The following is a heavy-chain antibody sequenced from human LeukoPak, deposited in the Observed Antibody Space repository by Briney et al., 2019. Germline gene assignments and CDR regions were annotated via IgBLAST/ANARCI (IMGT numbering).Heavy chain of an antibody. Sequence: SETLSLTCTVSGGSISSYYWSWIRQPPGKGLEWIGYIHYSGSTNYNPSLKSRVTISVDTSKNQFSLKVSSVTAADTAVYYCASNYYGSGSLDYWGQGNLVTVSS. J-gene: IGHJ4*02. V-gene: IGHV4-59*08. CDR2: IHYSGST. CDR3: ASNYYGSGSLDY. CDR1: GGSISSYY. D-gene: IGHD3-10*01.